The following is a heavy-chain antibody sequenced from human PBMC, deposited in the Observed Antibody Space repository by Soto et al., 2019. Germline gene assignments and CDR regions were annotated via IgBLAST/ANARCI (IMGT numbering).Heavy chain of an antibody. CDR1: GFVSASVG. J-gene: IGHJ4*02. CDR2: ISYNGKKR. V-gene: IGHV3-30*18. CDR3: AKHSAPITMECGSFDN. D-gene: IGHD3-10*01. Sequence: PGGSLRLSGVDSGFVSASVGMHWVRQTPAKGLEWVASISYNGKKRYYGDSVMGRFSISRDNLKNTLFIQLIIVKIEDTALYFCAKHSAPITMECGSFDNWGQGALVTVS.